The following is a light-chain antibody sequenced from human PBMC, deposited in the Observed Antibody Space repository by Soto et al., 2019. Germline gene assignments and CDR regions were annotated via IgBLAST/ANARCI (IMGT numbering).Light chain of an antibody. Sequence: QSALTQPPSASGSPGQSVTISCTGTSSDVGAYNYVSWYQQHPGKAPKLLIYEVTKRPSGVPDRFSGSKSGNTASLTVSGLQDDDEAEYYCCSNAGSHYYVFGTGTKLTVL. V-gene: IGLV2-8*01. J-gene: IGLJ1*01. CDR3: CSNAGSHYYV. CDR2: EVT. CDR1: SSDVGAYNY.